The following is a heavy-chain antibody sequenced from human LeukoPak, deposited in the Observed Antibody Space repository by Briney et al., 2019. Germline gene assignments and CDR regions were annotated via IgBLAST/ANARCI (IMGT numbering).Heavy chain of an antibody. Sequence: GGSLRLSCAVSGFTLSSDWMHWVRQAPGKGLEWVSRMNQDGSDTSYADSVKGRFTISRDNSKNTLYLQMNSLRAEDTAVYYCAKDQELYGSGPGSFDYWGQGTLVTVSS. D-gene: IGHD3-10*01. CDR3: AKDQELYGSGPGSFDY. J-gene: IGHJ4*02. CDR1: GFTLSSDW. CDR2: MNQDGSDT. V-gene: IGHV3-74*01.